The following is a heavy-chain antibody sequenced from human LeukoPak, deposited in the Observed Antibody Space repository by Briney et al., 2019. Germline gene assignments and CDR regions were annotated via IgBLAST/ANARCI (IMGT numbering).Heavy chain of an antibody. CDR3: ARGVNWGSFSFDP. Sequence: GGSLRLSCAASGFTFSSYWMSWVRQAPGRGLEWVSIIYGGGGTFYAASVKGRFTISRDNSKNTLYLQMNNLRAEDTAVYYCARGVNWGSFSFDPWGQGTLVTVSS. CDR2: IYGGGGT. CDR1: GFTFSSYW. J-gene: IGHJ5*02. V-gene: IGHV3-53*01. D-gene: IGHD7-27*01.